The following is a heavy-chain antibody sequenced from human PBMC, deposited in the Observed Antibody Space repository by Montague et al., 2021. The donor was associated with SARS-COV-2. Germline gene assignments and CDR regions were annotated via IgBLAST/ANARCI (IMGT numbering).Heavy chain of an antibody. CDR3: AKAGDELLLWFGGRGLPYYFDY. Sequence: SLRLSCAASGFTFSSYAMSWVRQAPGKGLEWVSAISGSGGSTYYVDSVKGRFTISRDNSKNTLYLQMNSLRAEDTAVYYCAKAGDELLLWFGGRGLPYYFDYWGQGTLVTVSS. D-gene: IGHD3-10*01. CDR2: ISGSGGST. V-gene: IGHV3-23*01. J-gene: IGHJ4*02. CDR1: GFTFSSYA.